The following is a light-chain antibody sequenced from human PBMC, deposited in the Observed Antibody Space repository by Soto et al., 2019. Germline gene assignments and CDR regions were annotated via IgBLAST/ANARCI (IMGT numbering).Light chain of an antibody. Sequence: QSVLTQPPSVSGAPGQRVTISYTGSSSNIGAGYDVHYYQQLPGTAPKLLIYGNNNRPSGVPDRFSGSKSGTSASLAITGLQAEDEADYYCQSYDSSLSGWVFGGGTKLTVL. CDR2: GNN. J-gene: IGLJ3*02. CDR1: SSNIGAGYD. CDR3: QSYDSSLSGWV. V-gene: IGLV1-40*01.